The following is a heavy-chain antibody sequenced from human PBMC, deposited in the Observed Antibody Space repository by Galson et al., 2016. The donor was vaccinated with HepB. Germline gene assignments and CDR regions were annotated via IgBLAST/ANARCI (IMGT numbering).Heavy chain of an antibody. D-gene: IGHD3-3*01. CDR1: GGTFSNYG. Sequence: SVKVSCKASGGTFSNYGISWVRQAPGQGLEWMGGIIPIFGKTNYAQKFQGRVSITADESTSIAYMELIILRSEDTAVYYCARDPRLRFLEWLSDYFGMDVWGQGTTVTVSS. CDR2: IIPIFGKT. J-gene: IGHJ6*02. CDR3: ARDPRLRFLEWLSDYFGMDV. V-gene: IGHV1-69*13.